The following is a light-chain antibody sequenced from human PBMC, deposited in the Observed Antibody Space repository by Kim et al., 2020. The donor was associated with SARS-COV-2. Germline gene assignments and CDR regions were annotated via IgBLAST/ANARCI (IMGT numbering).Light chain of an antibody. J-gene: IGKJ5*01. Sequence: EIVMTQSSATLSVSPGDRATLSCRASQGVSSNLAWFQQKPGQAPRLLIYGASTRATGIPARFSGTGSGTEFTLTISSLQSEDFAVYYCQQYNSWPPVTFGQGTRLEIK. CDR3: QQYNSWPPVT. V-gene: IGKV3-15*01. CDR2: GAS. CDR1: QGVSSN.